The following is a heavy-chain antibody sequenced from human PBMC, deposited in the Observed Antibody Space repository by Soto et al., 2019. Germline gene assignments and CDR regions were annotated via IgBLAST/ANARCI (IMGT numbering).Heavy chain of an antibody. CDR3: VLSSFPLYYGMDV. J-gene: IGHJ6*02. Sequence: QVQLQESGPGLVKPSQTLSLTCSVSGGSITSGGHYWSWVRQHPGKGLEWIGFIYYSGSTNYNPSLKSRVTISVDTSKNQFSLKLTSVTAADTAVYYCVLSSFPLYYGMDVWGQGTTVTVSS. CDR1: GGSITSGGHY. CDR2: IYYSGST. V-gene: IGHV4-31*03.